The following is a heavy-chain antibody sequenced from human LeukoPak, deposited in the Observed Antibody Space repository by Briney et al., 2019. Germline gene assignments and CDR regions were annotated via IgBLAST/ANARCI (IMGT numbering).Heavy chain of an antibody. V-gene: IGHV3-23*01. CDR2: ISGSGGST. CDR3: AKDLTVTTGWFDP. Sequence: PGGSLRLSCAASGFTFSSYGMHWVRQAPGKGLEWVSAISGSGGSTYYADSVKGRFTISRDNSKNTLYLQMNSLRAEDTAVYYCAKDLTVTTGWFDPWGQGTLVTVSS. J-gene: IGHJ5*02. D-gene: IGHD4-17*01. CDR1: GFTFSSYG.